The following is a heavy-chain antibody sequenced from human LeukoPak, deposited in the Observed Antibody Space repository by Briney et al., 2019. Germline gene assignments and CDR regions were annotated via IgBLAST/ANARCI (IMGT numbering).Heavy chain of an antibody. CDR3: ARRGSYYQIFDY. Sequence: SETLSLTCTVSGGSISSSSYYWGWIRQPPGKGLEWIGSIYYSGSTYYNPSLKSRVTISVDTSKNQFSLKLSSVTAADTAVYYCARRGSYYQIFDYWGQGTLVTVSS. CDR1: GGSISSSSYY. D-gene: IGHD1-26*01. V-gene: IGHV4-39*01. J-gene: IGHJ4*02. CDR2: IYYSGST.